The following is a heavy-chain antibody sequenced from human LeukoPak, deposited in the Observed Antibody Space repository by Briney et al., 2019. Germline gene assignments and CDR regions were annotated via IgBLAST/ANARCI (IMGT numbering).Heavy chain of an antibody. Sequence: SETLSLTCTVSGGSISSYYWSWIRQPPGKGLEWIGYIYYSGSTNYNPSLKSRVTISVDTSKNQFSLKLSSVTAADTAVYYCAREVPPGWEIDYRGQGTLVTVSS. CDR1: GGSISSYY. V-gene: IGHV4-59*01. J-gene: IGHJ4*02. CDR2: IYYSGST. CDR3: AREVPPGWEIDY. D-gene: IGHD6-19*01.